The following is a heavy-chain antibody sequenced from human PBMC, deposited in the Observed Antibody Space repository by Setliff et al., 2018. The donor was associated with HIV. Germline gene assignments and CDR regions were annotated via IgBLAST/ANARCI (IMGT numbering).Heavy chain of an antibody. V-gene: IGHV4-59*01. Sequence: SETLSLTCSVSGGSMNSYYWNWIRQPPGKGLEWIGYIYYSGSTNYNPSLKSRVTISVDTSKNQFSLKLSSVTAADTAVYYCARKGNVGGWFDPWGQGTLVTVSS. CDR2: IYYSGST. J-gene: IGHJ5*02. CDR1: GGSMNSYY. CDR3: ARKGNVGGWFDP. D-gene: IGHD3-16*01.